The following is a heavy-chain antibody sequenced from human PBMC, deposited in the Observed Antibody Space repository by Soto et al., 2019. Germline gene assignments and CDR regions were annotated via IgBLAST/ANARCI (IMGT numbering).Heavy chain of an antibody. V-gene: IGHV3-23*01. CDR3: AKGRGGSRSLTTRVDF. CDR1: GFTFNNYD. J-gene: IGHJ4*02. CDR2: ISGGGDTT. D-gene: IGHD3-10*01. Sequence: EGQLLESGGGLVQPGGSLRLSCAASGFTFNNYDMTWVRQAPGKGLEWVSAISGGGDTTSYTDSVKGRFTVSRDGSKNTLYLQMSSVRAEDTALYYCAKGRGGSRSLTTRVDFWGQGTLVTVSS.